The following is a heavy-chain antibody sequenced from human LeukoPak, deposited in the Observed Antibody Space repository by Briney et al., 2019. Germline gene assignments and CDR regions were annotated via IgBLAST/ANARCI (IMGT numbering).Heavy chain of an antibody. J-gene: IGHJ6*02. CDR1: GFTFSSYA. CDR3: AKDPYARGYQLLADGYYYYGMDV. D-gene: IGHD2-2*01. V-gene: IGHV3-23*01. Sequence: GGSLRLSCAASGFTFSSYAMSWVRQAPGKGLEWVSAISGSGGSTYYADSVKGRFTISRDNSKNTLYLQMNSLRAEDTAVYYCAKDPYARGYQLLADGYYYYGMDVWGQGTTVTVSS. CDR2: ISGSGGST.